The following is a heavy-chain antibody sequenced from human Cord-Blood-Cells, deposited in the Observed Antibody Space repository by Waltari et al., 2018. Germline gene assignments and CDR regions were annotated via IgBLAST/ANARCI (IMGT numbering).Heavy chain of an antibody. Sequence: QVQLQESGPGLVKPSQTLSLTCTVSGGSISRGDYYWSWIRQPPGKGLEWIGYIYYSGSTYYNPSLKSRVTISVDTSKNQFSLKLSSVTAADTAVYYCARGRIAAAGTSRDDYYYYYGMDVWGQGP. D-gene: IGHD6-13*01. CDR2: IYYSGST. V-gene: IGHV4-30-4*08. CDR1: GGSISRGDYY. J-gene: IGHJ6*02. CDR3: ARGRIAAAGTSRDDYYYYYGMDV.